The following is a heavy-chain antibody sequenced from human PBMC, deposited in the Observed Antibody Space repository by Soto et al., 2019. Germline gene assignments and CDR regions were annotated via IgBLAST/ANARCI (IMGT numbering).Heavy chain of an antibody. D-gene: IGHD6-19*01. CDR2: ISGSGGST. J-gene: IGHJ4*02. CDR1: GCTLSSYA. Sequence: GGSLRLSCAASGCTLSSYAMSWVRQAPGKGLEWVSAISGSGGSTYYADSVKGRFTISRDNSKNTLYLQMNSLRAEDTAVYYCAKGNHSSGWPEGFDYWGQGTLVTVSS. V-gene: IGHV3-23*01. CDR3: AKGNHSSGWPEGFDY.